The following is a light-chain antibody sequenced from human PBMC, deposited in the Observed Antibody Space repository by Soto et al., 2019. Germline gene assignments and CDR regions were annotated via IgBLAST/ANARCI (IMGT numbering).Light chain of an antibody. V-gene: IGKV3-20*01. CDR1: QSVSTNY. J-gene: IGKJ2*01. CDR3: QQYGSSPPYT. Sequence: EVVLTQSPGTLSLSPGERASLSCRVSQSVSTNYLAWYQQKPGQSPTLLIFGSTDRATGIPDRFSGSGSGTDFTLTISRLEPEEFAVYYCQQYGSSPPYTFGQGTKLEIK. CDR2: GST.